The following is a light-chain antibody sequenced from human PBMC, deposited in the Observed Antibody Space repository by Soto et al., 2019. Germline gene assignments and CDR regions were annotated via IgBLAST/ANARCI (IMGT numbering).Light chain of an antibody. Sequence: QSVLTQPPSVSGAPGQRVSISCTGSGSTFGAGYDVHWYQQLPGSAPKLLISDNSNRPSGVPDRFSGSKSGTSASLAISGLQAEDEADYYCQSYDSSLSVIFGGGTQVTVL. V-gene: IGLV1-40*01. CDR1: GSTFGAGYD. J-gene: IGLJ2*01. CDR2: DNS. CDR3: QSYDSSLSVI.